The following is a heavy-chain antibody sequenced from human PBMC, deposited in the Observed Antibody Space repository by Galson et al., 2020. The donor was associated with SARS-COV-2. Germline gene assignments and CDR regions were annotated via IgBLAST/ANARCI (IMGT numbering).Heavy chain of an antibody. CDR2: IYSGGST. CDR1: GFTVSSNY. V-gene: IGHV3-66*01. J-gene: IGHJ3*02. CDR3: ARDGIPYRSYTNGGPETDAFDI. D-gene: IGHD3-16*02. Sequence: GGSLRLSCAASGFTVSSNYMSWVRQAPGKGLEWVSVIYSGGSTYYADSVKGRFTISRDNSKNTLYLQMNSLRAEDTAVYYCARDGIPYRSYTNGGPETDAFDIWGQGTMVTVSS.